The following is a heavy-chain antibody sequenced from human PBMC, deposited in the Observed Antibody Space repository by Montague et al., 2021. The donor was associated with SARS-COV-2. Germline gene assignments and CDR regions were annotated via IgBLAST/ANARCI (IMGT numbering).Heavy chain of an antibody. J-gene: IGHJ4*02. V-gene: IGHV4-59*01. Sequence: SETLSLTCTVSGGSISSYYYSLIRQPPGKGLEWIGYVHYCGSTNYNPSLWSRVTISVDTSTNPFSLTLSSVTAADTAVYYCASPVPDFWSGFDYWGQGTLVTVSS. CDR3: ASPVPDFWSGFDY. CDR2: VHYCGST. D-gene: IGHD3-3*01. CDR1: GGSISSYY.